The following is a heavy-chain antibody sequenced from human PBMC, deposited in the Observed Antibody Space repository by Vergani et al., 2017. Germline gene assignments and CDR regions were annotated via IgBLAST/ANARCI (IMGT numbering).Heavy chain of an antibody. D-gene: IGHD3-10*01. Sequence: EVQLLESGGGLVQPGGSLRLSCAASGFTFSSYAMSWVRQAPGKGLEWVSAISGSGGSTYYADSVKGRFTISRDNTKNTLDLQMNSLRTQETAVYYCAKAGSVTSGSLQYNFYMDVWGKGTTVTVS. J-gene: IGHJ6*03. CDR2: ISGSGGST. CDR3: AKAGSVTSGSLQYNFYMDV. V-gene: IGHV3-23*01. CDR1: GFTFSSYA.